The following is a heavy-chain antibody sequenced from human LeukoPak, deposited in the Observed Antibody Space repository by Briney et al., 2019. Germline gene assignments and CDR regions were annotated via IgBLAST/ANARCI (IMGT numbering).Heavy chain of an antibody. V-gene: IGHV3-48*01. D-gene: IGHD3-10*01. CDR3: ARDPPFMGDAFDI. J-gene: IGHJ3*02. CDR2: ISSSSSTI. Sequence: PGGSLRLSCAASGFTFSSYSMNWVRQAPGKGLEWVSYISSSSSTIYYADSVKGRFTISRDNAKNSLYLQMNSLRAEDTAVYYCARDPPFMGDAFDIWGQGTMVTASS. CDR1: GFTFSSYS.